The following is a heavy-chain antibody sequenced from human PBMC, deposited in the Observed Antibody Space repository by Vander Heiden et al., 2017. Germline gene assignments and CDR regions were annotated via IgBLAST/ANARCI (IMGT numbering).Heavy chain of an antibody. D-gene: IGHD3-10*01. Sequence: EVQLVESGGGLIQPGGSLKLSCAASGFTVSVNYMAWVRQAPGKGPEWVSTLSVGGDTFYATSVKGRFIISRDKARNTLFLQMDSLRADDTAVYHCARDLGRSLARGAFDIWGQGTRVTVSS. J-gene: IGHJ3*02. CDR2: LSVGGDT. CDR3: ARDLGRSLARGAFDI. CDR1: GFTVSVNY. V-gene: IGHV3-53*01.